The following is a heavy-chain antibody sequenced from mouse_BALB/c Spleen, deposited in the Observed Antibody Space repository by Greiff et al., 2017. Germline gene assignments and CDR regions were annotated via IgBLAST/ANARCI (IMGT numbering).Heavy chain of an antibody. V-gene: IGHV3-2*02. Sequence: EVPLQQSGPGLVKPSQSLSLTCTVTGYYITYDYAWNWIRQFPGNKLEWMGYISYSGSTSYNPSLKSRISITRDTSKNQFFLQLNSVTTEDTATYYCARWDYGNYEGAMDYWGQGTSVTVSS. CDR1: GYYITYDYA. D-gene: IGHD2-1*01. CDR2: ISYSGST. CDR3: ARWDYGNYEGAMDY. J-gene: IGHJ4*01.